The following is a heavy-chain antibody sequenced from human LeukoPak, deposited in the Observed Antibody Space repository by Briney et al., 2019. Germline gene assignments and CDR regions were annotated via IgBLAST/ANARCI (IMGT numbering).Heavy chain of an antibody. CDR2: ISSSSSYI. Sequence: GSLRLSCAASGFTFSSYSMNWVRQAPGKGLEWVSSISSSSSYIYYADSVKGRFTISRDNAKNSLYLQMNSLRAEDTAVYYCARDPALEWERNWYFDLWGRGTLVTVSS. D-gene: IGHD1-26*01. CDR1: GFTFSSYS. J-gene: IGHJ2*01. CDR3: ARDPALEWERNWYFDL. V-gene: IGHV3-21*01.